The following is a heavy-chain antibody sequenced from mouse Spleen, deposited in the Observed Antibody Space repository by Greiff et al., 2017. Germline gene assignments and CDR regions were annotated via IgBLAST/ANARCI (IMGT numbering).Heavy chain of an antibody. J-gene: IGHJ3*01. CDR2: INPSTGGT. CDR3: ARTYYGNYEAY. V-gene: IGHV1-42*01. CDR1: GYSFTGYY. Sequence: VQLKESGPELVKPGASVKISCKPSGYSFTGYYMNWVKQSPEKSLEWIGEINPSTGGTTYNQKFKAKATLTVDKSSSTAYMQLKSLTSEDTAVYYCARTYYGNYEAYWGQGTLVTVSA. D-gene: IGHD2-10*01.